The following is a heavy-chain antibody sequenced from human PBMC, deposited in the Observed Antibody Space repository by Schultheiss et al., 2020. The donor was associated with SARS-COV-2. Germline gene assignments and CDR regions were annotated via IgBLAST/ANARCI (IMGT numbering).Heavy chain of an antibody. CDR2: IYHSRST. CDR1: GFTFSDYY. CDR3: ARVDYGDNTAYYGMDV. V-gene: IGHV4-4*08. Sequence: GSLRLSCAASGFTFSDYYMSWIRQHPGKGLEWIGYIYHSRSTHYNVPLRGRATISVDMSKKHLSLRLSSVTAADTAVYYCARVDYGDNTAYYGMDVWGQGTTVTVSS. J-gene: IGHJ6*02. D-gene: IGHD4-23*01.